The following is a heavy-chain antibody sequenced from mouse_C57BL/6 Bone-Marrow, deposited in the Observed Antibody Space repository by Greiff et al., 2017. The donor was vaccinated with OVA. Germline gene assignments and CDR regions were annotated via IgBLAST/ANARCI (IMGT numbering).Heavy chain of an antibody. CDR3: ARGSNPFAY. V-gene: IGHV1-55*01. D-gene: IGHD2-5*01. J-gene: IGHJ3*01. CDR1: GYTFTSYW. Sequence: QVQLQQPGAELVKPGASVKVSCKASGYTFTSYWMHWVKQRPGQGLEWIGDIYPGSGSTNYNEKFKSKATLTVDTSSSTAYMQLSSLTSEDSAVYYCARGSNPFAYWGQGTLVTVSA. CDR2: IYPGSGST.